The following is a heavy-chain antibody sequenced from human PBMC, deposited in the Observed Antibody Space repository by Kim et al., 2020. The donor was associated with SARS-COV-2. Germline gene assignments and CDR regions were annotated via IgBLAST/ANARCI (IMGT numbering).Heavy chain of an antibody. Sequence: SLKSRVTISVDTSKNQFSLKLSSVTAADTAVYYCARGLGTMVRGTLGNDYWGQGTLVTVSS. V-gene: IGHV4-34*01. CDR3: ARGLGTMVRGTLGNDY. J-gene: IGHJ4*02. D-gene: IGHD3-10*01.